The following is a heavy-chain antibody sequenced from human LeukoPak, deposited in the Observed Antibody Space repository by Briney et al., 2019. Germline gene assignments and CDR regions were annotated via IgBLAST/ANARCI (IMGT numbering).Heavy chain of an antibody. CDR2: INSDGSTT. CDR1: GFTFGSYW. V-gene: IGHV3-74*01. D-gene: IGHD5-12*01. CDR3: ASGGHGYSGYDPDFYY. Sequence: GGSLRLSCAASGFTFGSYWMHWVRQAPGKGLVWVSRINSDGSTTTYADSVKGRFTISRDNAKNTLYLQMNSLRAEDTAVYYCASGGHGYSGYDPDFYYWGQGTLVTVSS. J-gene: IGHJ4*02.